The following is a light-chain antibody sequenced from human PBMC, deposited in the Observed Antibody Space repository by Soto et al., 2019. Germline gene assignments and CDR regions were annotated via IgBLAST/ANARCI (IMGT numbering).Light chain of an antibody. CDR2: TAS. V-gene: IGKV1-39*01. CDR3: QQGYGTPFT. Sequence: QMTQSPSSLSASVGDRVAITCRASQTINSYLNWFQQKPGEVPKLLIYTASNLQGGVPSRFSGSQSGTDFTLTISSLQPEDSATYYCQQGYGTPFTFGQGTRLEIK. J-gene: IGKJ5*01. CDR1: QTINSY.